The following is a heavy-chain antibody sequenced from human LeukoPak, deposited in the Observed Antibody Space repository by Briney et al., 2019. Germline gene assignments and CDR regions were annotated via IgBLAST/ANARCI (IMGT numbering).Heavy chain of an antibody. CDR1: GYTFTSYD. D-gene: IGHD3-3*01. V-gene: IGHV1-8*01. Sequence: ASVKVSCKASGYTFTSYDINWVRHAPGQGLEWMGWMNPNSGNTGYAQKFQGRVTMTRNTSISTAYIELSSLRSEDTAVYYCARVAIFGGGYYYYYMDVWGKGATVTVSS. CDR3: ARVAIFGGGYYYYYMDV. J-gene: IGHJ6*03. CDR2: MNPNSGNT.